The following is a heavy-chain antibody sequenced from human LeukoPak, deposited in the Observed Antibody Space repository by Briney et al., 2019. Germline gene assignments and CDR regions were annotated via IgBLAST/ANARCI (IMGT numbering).Heavy chain of an antibody. V-gene: IGHV4-4*07. D-gene: IGHD1-26*01. CDR2: IYTSGST. J-gene: IGHJ3*02. CDR3: ARVLTVWYRSIYSGSYGAFDN. Sequence: SETLSLTCTVSGGSISSYYWSWIRQPAGKGLEWIGRIYTSGSTNYNPSLKSRVTMSVDTSKNQFSLKLSSVTAADTAVYYCARVLTVWYRSIYSGSYGAFDNWGQGTMVTVPS. CDR1: GGSISSYY.